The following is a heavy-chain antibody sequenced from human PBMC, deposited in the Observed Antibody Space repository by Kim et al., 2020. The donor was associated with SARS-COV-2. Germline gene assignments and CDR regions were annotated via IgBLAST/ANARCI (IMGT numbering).Heavy chain of an antibody. J-gene: IGHJ4*02. V-gene: IGHV3-21*01. D-gene: IGHD3-10*01. CDR3: ARDLLWFGELPHPYYFDY. CDR2: ISSSSSYI. CDR1: GFTFSSYS. Sequence: GGSLRLSCAASGFTFSSYSMNWVRQAPGKGLEWVSSISSSSSYIYYADSVKGRFTISRDNAKNSLYLQMNSLRAEDTAVYYCARDLLWFGELPHPYYFDYWGQGTLVTVSS.